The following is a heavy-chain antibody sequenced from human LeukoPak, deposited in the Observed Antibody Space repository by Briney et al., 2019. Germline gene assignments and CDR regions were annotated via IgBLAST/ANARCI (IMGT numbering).Heavy chain of an antibody. J-gene: IGHJ4*02. CDR2: IYSGDT. Sequence: GGSPRLSCTVSGFTVSSNSMSCVRQAPGKGLEWVSFIYSGDTHYSDSVKGRFTISRNHSKNTLYLQMNSLRAEDTAVYYCARAAGEMATIRYWGQGTLVTVSS. D-gene: IGHD5-24*01. CDR1: GFTVSSNS. V-gene: IGHV3-53*01. CDR3: ARAAGEMATIRY.